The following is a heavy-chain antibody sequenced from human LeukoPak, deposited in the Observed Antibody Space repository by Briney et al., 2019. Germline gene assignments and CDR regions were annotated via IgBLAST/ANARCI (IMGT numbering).Heavy chain of an antibody. Sequence: SGPALVKPTQTLTLTCTLSGFSLSISGMCVSWIRQPPGKALEWLARIDWDDDKYYSTSLKTRLTISKDTSKNQVVPSMTNMDPVDTATYYCARMDRRDGYKFDYWGQGALVTVSS. D-gene: IGHD5-24*01. CDR2: IDWDDDK. CDR1: GFSLSISGMC. J-gene: IGHJ4*02. V-gene: IGHV2-70*11. CDR3: ARMDRRDGYKFDY.